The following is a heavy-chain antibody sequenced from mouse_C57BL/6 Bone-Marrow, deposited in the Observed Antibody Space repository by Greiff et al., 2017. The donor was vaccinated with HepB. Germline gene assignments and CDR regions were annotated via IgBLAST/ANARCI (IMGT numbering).Heavy chain of an antibody. D-gene: IGHD1-1*01. J-gene: IGHJ1*03. V-gene: IGHV1-55*01. CDR3: ASFYGSSWYFDV. CDR2: IYPGSGGT. CDR1: GYTFTSYW. Sequence: QVQLQQPGAELVKPGASVKMSCKASGYTFTSYWITWVKQRPGQGLEWIGDIYPGSGGTNYNEKFKGKATLTVDTSSSTAYMQLSSLTSETSAVYYCASFYGSSWYFDVWGTGTTVTVSS.